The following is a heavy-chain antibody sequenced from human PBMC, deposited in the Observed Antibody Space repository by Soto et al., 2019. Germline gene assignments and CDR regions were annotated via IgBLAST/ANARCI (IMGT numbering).Heavy chain of an antibody. Sequence: HPGESLRLSCAASGFTFSGSAMHWVRQASGKGLEWVGRIRSKANSYATAYAASVKGRFTISRDDSKNTAYLQMNSLKTEDTAVYYCTRLDDYVHRPRRMDVWGQGTTVTVSS. CDR2: IRSKANSYAT. CDR3: TRLDDYVHRPRRMDV. V-gene: IGHV3-73*01. J-gene: IGHJ6*02. D-gene: IGHD4-17*01. CDR1: GFTFSGSA.